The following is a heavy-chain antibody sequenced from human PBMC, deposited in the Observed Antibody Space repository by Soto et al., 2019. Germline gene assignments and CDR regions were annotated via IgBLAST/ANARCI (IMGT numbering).Heavy chain of an antibody. J-gene: IGHJ4*02. CDR2: IHYSGST. D-gene: IGHD3-22*01. CDR3: AAHDSGGYYAEY. Sequence: SETLSLTCTVSGDSVTISDYYWGWIRQPPGKGLEWIGSIHYSGSTYYNPSLKSRVTISGDTSKKQFSLKLTSVTAADAAVYYCAAHDSGGYYAEYWGQGALVTVSS. V-gene: IGHV4-39*01. CDR1: GDSVTISDYY.